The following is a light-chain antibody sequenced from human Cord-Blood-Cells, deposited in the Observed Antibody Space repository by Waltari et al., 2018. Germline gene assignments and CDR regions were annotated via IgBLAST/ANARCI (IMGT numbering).Light chain of an antibody. V-gene: IGLV2-23*01. J-gene: IGLJ2*01. CDR3: CSYAGSSTVV. CDR2: EGS. Sequence: QSALTQPASVSGSPGQSITISCTGTSSDVGRYNLVSCYQQHPGKAPKLMIYEGSKRPSGVSNRFSGSKSGNTASLTISGLQAEDEADYYCCSYAGSSTVVFGGGTKLTVL. CDR1: SSDVGRYNL.